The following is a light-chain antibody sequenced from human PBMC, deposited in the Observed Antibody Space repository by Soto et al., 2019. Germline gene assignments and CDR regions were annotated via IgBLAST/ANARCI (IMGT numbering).Light chain of an antibody. CDR1: QSVSSSS. Sequence: EIVLTQSPGTLSLSPGERATLSCRASQSVSSSSLAWYQQRRGQAPRLLIHDASSRATGIPDRFSGSESGTDFTLTISRLEPEDFAVNYCQQYGGSPRTFGQGTKVDIK. CDR2: DAS. V-gene: IGKV3-20*01. CDR3: QQYGGSPRT. J-gene: IGKJ1*01.